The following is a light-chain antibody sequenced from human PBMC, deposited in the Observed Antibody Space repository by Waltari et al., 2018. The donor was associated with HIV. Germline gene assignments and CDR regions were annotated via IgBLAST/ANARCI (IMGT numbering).Light chain of an antibody. CDR2: KET. CDR1: ALPKQY. J-gene: IGLJ3*02. CDR3: QSADNSGSYQV. V-gene: IGLV3-25*03. Sequence: SYELTQPPSVSVSPGQTAKITCSGDALPKQYAYWYQQKPGQAPVVMIYKETERPSGIPERFSASTSGTTVTLTISGVQAEDEADYYCQSADNSGSYQVFGGGTKLTVL.